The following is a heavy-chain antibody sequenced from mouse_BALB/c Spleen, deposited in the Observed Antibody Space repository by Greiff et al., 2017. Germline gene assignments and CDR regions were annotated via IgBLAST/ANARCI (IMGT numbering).Heavy chain of an antibody. CDR2: ISSGGSYT. J-gene: IGHJ1*01. D-gene: IGHD1-1*01. CDR1: GFTFSSYG. V-gene: IGHV5-6*01. Sequence: EVHLVESGGDLVKPGGSLKLSCAASGFTFSSYGMSWVRQTPDKRLEWVATISSGGSYTYYPDSVKGRFTISRDNAKNTLYLQMSSLKSEDTAMYYCARHSGYYGSSSYWYFDVWGAGTTVTVSS. CDR3: ARHSGYYGSSSYWYFDV.